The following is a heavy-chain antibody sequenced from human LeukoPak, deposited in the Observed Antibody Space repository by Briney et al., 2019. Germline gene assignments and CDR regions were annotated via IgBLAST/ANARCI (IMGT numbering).Heavy chain of an antibody. D-gene: IGHD1-26*01. CDR3: ARPRVGATGWFDP. Sequence: PGGSLRLSCAASGFTFSSYEMNWVRQAPGKGLEWVSYISSSGSTIYYADSVKGRFTISGDNAKNSLYLQMNSLRAEDTAVYYCARPRVGATGWFDPWGQGTLVTVSS. J-gene: IGHJ5*02. V-gene: IGHV3-48*03. CDR2: ISSSGSTI. CDR1: GFTFSSYE.